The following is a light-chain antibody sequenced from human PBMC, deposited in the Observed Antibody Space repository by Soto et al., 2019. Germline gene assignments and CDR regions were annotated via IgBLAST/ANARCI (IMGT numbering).Light chain of an antibody. J-gene: IGKJ1*01. Sequence: DVVMTQSPLSLPVTLGQPASISCRSSQSLVYSDGNTYLNWFQQRPVQSPRRLIYKVSNWDSGVPDRFRGIGSGTDCTLKISRGEAEDVVGYDCMQATYLPRTFGEGTRVQIK. CDR1: QSLVYSDGNTY. V-gene: IGKV2D-30*01. CDR3: MQATYLPRT. CDR2: KVS.